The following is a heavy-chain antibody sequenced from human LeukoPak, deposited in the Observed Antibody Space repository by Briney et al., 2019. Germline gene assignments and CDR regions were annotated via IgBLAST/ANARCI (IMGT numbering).Heavy chain of an antibody. V-gene: IGHV4-31*03. CDR3: ARDRGVIAVAGTRSNWFDP. D-gene: IGHD6-19*01. CDR2: VYYTGST. CDR1: GGSISSGGNY. Sequence: SQTVSLTCTVSGGSISSGGNYWSWIRQHPGKGLEWIGYVYYTGSTNYNPSLKSRVTISVDTSKSQFSLKLTSVTAADTAVYYCARDRGVIAVAGTRSNWFDPWGQGTLVTVSS. J-gene: IGHJ5*02.